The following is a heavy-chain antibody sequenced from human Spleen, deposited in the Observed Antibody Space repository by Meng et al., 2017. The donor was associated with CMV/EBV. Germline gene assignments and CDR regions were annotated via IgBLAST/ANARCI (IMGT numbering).Heavy chain of an antibody. J-gene: IGHJ4*02. CDR1: TFSSYW. Sequence: TFSSYWMHWVRQAPGKGLVWISRINSDGGSTNYADSVKGRFTISRDNAKNTLYLQMNSLRAEDTAVYYCARFKAQGYCSGGSCANFDYWGQGTLVTVSS. D-gene: IGHD2-15*01. V-gene: IGHV3-74*01. CDR3: ARFKAQGYCSGGSCANFDY. CDR2: INSDGGST.